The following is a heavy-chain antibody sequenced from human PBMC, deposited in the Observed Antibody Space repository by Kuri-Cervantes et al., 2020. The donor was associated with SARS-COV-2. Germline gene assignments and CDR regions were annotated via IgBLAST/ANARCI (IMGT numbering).Heavy chain of an antibody. CDR3: VRDGYGDYVDY. D-gene: IGHD2-21*01. CDR1: GYTFTSSG. CDR2: VSGYNGHT. J-gene: IGHJ4*02. V-gene: IGHV1-18*04. Sequence: SVKVSCKASGYTFTSSGISWVRQAPGQGLEWMGWVSGYNGHTNYAQKLQGRVTMTTDTSTTTAYMELRSLRSDDTAVFYCVRDGYGDYVDYWCQGTLVTVSS.